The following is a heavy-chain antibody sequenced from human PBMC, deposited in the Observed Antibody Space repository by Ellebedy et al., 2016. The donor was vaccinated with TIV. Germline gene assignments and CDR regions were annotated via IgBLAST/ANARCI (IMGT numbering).Heavy chain of an antibody. D-gene: IGHD6-13*01. CDR2: INPSGGST. V-gene: IGHV1-46*01. J-gene: IGHJ4*02. Sequence: AASVKVSCKASGYTFSSHHMYWVRQAPGQGLEWMGIINPSGGSTEYAPKFQGRLTMTRDTSTSTVYMELRSLRSDDTAVYYCARVAITTPGTDYWGQGTLVTVSS. CDR1: GYTFSSHH. CDR3: ARVAITTPGTDY.